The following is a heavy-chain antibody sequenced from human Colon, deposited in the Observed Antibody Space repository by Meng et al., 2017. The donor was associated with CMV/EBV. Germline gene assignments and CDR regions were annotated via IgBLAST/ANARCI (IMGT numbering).Heavy chain of an antibody. V-gene: IGHV3-11*04. CDR1: GFTFSDYY. D-gene: IGHD2-2*01. CDR3: AREARYSGDSGTSSAMDV. Sequence: GGSLRLSCATSGFTFSDYYMSWIRQAPGKGLEWVAYINSGGGTIYAESVKGRFTISRDNAKTSLYLQMNSLRAEETAVYYCAREARYSGDSGTSSAMDVWGQGTTVTVSS. J-gene: IGHJ6*02. CDR2: INSGGGTI.